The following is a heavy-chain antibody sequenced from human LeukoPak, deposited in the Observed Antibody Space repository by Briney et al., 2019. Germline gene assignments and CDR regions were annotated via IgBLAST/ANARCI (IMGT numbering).Heavy chain of an antibody. J-gene: IGHJ4*02. V-gene: IGHV3-66*01. CDR1: GFTVGNNY. D-gene: IGHD2-8*01. CDR2: IFSHGET. CDR3: ARDPPAVSINTYA. Sequence: PGGSLRLSCAASGFTVGNNYLNWVRQAPGKGLEWVSLIFSHGETSYADSVKGRFTISRDNSKNTLYLQMSGLRVEDTAVYYCARDPPAVSINTYAWGQGTLVTVSS.